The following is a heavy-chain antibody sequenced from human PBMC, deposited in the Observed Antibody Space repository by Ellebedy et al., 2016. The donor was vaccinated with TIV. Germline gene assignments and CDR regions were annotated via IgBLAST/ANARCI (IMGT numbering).Heavy chain of an antibody. J-gene: IGHJ6*03. CDR3: AKGARFGWYKNYMDV. CDR2: IRWDGGST. D-gene: IGHD6-19*01. CDR1: GFTFDDYA. Sequence: GESLKISCAASGFTFDDYAMHWVRQAPGKGLEWASLIRWDGGSTRYAESVKGRFTISRDNSKNSLYLQMKSLRVEDTALYYCAKGARFGWYKNYMDVWGTGTTVTVSS. V-gene: IGHV3-43D*03.